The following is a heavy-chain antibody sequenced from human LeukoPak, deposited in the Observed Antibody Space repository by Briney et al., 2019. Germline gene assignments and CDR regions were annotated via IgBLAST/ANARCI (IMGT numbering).Heavy chain of an antibody. CDR1: GFTFSSYG. Sequence: GGSLRLSCAASGFTFSSYGMHWVRQAPGKGLEWVAVIWYDGSNKYYADSVKGRFTISRDNSKNTLYLQMNSLRAEDTAVYYCARVLAVAGTVDAFDIWGQGTMVTVSS. J-gene: IGHJ3*02. CDR2: IWYDGSNK. V-gene: IGHV3-33*01. D-gene: IGHD6-19*01. CDR3: ARVLAVAGTVDAFDI.